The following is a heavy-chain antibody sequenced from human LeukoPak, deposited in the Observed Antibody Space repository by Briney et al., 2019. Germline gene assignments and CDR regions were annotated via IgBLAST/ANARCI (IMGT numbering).Heavy chain of an antibody. CDR2: ISYDGSNK. CDR1: GFTFSSYA. CDR3: ARMAETYDAFDI. D-gene: IGHD5-24*01. Sequence: PGGSLRLSCAASGFTFSSYAMLWVRQAPGKGLEWVAVISYDGSNKYYVDSVKGRFTISRDNSKNTLYLQMNSLRAEDTAVYYCARMAETYDAFDIWGQGTMVTVSS. J-gene: IGHJ3*02. V-gene: IGHV3-30*14.